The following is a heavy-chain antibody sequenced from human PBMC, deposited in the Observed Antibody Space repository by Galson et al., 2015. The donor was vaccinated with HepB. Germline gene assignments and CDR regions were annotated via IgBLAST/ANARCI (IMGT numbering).Heavy chain of an antibody. CDR1: GFTFSSYV. CDR2: ISYDGSNK. V-gene: IGHV3-30*18. J-gene: IGHJ6*02. CDR3: AKDSPPDYYGGNYYGMDV. Sequence: SLRLSCAASGFTFSSYVMHWVRQAPGKGLEWVAVISYDGSNKYYADSVKGRFTISRDNSKNTLYLQMNSLRAEDTAVYYCAKDSPPDYYGGNYYGMDVWGQGTTVTVSS. D-gene: IGHD3-10*01.